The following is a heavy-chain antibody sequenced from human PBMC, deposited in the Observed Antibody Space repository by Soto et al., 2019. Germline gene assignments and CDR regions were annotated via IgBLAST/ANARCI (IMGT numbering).Heavy chain of an antibody. CDR3: AKGYSTGWHSSLNS. J-gene: IGHJ4*02. D-gene: IGHD6-19*01. Sequence: EVQLVESGGGLVQPGGSLRLSCAASGFTFSNYGVSCVRQAPGKGLECGSAITNNSDYTYYADSVKGRFTVSRDNSKNTLFLEMNSLRAEDMAVYYCAKGYSTGWHSSLNSWGQGTLVTVSS. CDR1: GFTFSNYG. V-gene: IGHV3-23*04. CDR2: ITNNSDYT.